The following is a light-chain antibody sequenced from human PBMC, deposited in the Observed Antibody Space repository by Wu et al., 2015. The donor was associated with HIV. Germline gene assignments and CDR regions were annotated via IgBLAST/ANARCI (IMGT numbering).Light chain of an antibody. CDR1: QSVGSN. J-gene: IGKJ1*01. CDR2: GAS. CDR3: QQYDFWPRT. V-gene: IGKV3-15*01. Sequence: EVVMTQSPATLSVSPGERVTLSCRASQSVGSNLAWYQQKPGQAPRLLISGASNRAAGVPARFSGSRSGTDFTLSVSSLQSEDFAIYYCQQYDFWPRTFAQGPRVEIK.